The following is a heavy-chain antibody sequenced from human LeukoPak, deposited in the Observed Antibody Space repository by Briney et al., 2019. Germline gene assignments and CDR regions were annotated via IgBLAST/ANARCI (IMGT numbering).Heavy chain of an antibody. Sequence: GGSLRLSCAASGFTFSSYAMYWVRQAPGKGLEWVAVISYDGNNKCYADSVKGRFIISRDDSKNTLSLQMNSLRAEDTAVYYCARGAPERISSSTNYYFDYWGQGTLVTVSS. J-gene: IGHJ4*02. CDR2: ISYDGNNK. CDR3: ARGAPERISSSTNYYFDY. CDR1: GFTFSSYA. V-gene: IGHV3-30-3*01. D-gene: IGHD6-6*01.